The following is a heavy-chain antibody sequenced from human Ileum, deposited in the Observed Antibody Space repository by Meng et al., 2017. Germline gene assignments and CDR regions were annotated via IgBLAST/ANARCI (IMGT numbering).Heavy chain of an antibody. Sequence: DQLVKSGAEVKKPGASVTGSCKTFGYTFSDYFMYWVRQAPGQGLEWMGWIDPRTGGTRYTQKLQGRVTMTRDTSISTVYMEVTNLRDDDTAVYYCARDLAGLGGYWGQGTLVTGSS. CDR1: GYTFSDYF. J-gene: IGHJ4*02. CDR2: IDPRTGGT. CDR3: ARDLAGLGGY. D-gene: IGHD6-19*01. V-gene: IGHV1-2*02.